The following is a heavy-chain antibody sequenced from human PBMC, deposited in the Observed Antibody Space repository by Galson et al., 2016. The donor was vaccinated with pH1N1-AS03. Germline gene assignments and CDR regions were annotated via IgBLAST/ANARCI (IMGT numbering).Heavy chain of an antibody. CDR3: ARDGPPQGISVAGSFDF. CDR2: ISISSSSI. Sequence: SLRLSCAASGFPFSGYSMNWVRQAPGKGLEWVSFISISSSSIYYADSVKGRFTISRDNAQNLLYLQMNSLRDEDTAVYYCARDGPPQGISVAGSFDFWGQGTLVTVSS. CDR1: GFPFSGYS. J-gene: IGHJ4*02. D-gene: IGHD6-19*01. V-gene: IGHV3-21*01.